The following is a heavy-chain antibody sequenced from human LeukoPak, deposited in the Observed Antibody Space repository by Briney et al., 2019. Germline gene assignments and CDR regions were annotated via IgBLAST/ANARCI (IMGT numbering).Heavy chain of an antibody. Sequence: ASVKVSCKASGYTFSNYAMNWVRQAPGQGLEWMGWINTNTGNPKYAQGFTGRFVFSLDTPVSTSYLQINSLKAEDTAIYFCARGFYNSSRDPIDYWGQGTLVTVSS. V-gene: IGHV7-4-1*02. CDR3: ARGFYNSSRDPIDY. CDR1: GYTFSNYA. D-gene: IGHD6-13*01. CDR2: INTNTGNP. J-gene: IGHJ4*02.